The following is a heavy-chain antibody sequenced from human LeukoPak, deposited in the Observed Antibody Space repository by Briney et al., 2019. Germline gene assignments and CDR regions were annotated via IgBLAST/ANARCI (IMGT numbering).Heavy chain of an antibody. CDR2: INPNSGGT. Sequence: GASVKVSCKASGYTFTGYYMHWVRQAPGQGLEWMGWINPNSGGTNYAQKFQGRVTMTRDTSISAAYMELSRLRSDDTAVYYCARGYMVVPAAMGYWGQGTLVTVSS. V-gene: IGHV1-2*02. D-gene: IGHD2-2*01. J-gene: IGHJ4*02. CDR3: ARGYMVVPAAMGY. CDR1: GYTFTGYY.